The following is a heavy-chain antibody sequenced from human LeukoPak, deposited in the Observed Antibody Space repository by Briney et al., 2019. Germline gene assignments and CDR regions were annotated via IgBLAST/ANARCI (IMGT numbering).Heavy chain of an antibody. Sequence: GGSLRLSCAVSGITLSNYGMSWVRQAPGKGLEWVAGISGSGGSTNYADSVKGRFTISRDNRKNTLYLQMNSLRVEDTAVYYCAKEGAARILYYYYYMDVWGKGTTVTVSS. CDR2: ISGSGGST. CDR1: GITLSNYG. CDR3: AKEGAARILYYYYYMDV. D-gene: IGHD6-6*01. V-gene: IGHV3-23*01. J-gene: IGHJ6*03.